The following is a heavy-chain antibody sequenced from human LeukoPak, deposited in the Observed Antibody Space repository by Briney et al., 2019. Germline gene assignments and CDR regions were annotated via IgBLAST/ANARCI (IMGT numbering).Heavy chain of an antibody. CDR2: FIPVFGTA. V-gene: IGHV1-69*13. J-gene: IGHJ6*02. CDR1: GGTFSNYA. D-gene: IGHD2-2*01. CDR3: ARDVDDVVVIPAAMDA. Sequence: SVKVSCKASGGTFSNYAISWVRQAPGQRLEWMGGFIPVFGTAHYAQNFQGRVTITADESTSTVYLELSSLRSEDTAVYYCARDVDDVVVIPAAMDAWGQGTAVTVSS.